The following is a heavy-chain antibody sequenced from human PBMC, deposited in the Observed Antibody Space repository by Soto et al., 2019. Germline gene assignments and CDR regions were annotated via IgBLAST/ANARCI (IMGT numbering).Heavy chain of an antibody. CDR1: GFTFKTYG. V-gene: IGHV3-30*03. J-gene: IGHJ6*02. CDR3: ARSLGSGSYRYYYYYGMDV. CDR2: ISFGGTDK. D-gene: IGHD3-10*01. Sequence: GGSLRLSCAASGFTFKTYGMHWVRQAPGKGLEWVAVISFGGTDKYYADSVKGRFSISRDNSKSTLYLQMNNLTADDTAVYYCARSLGSGSYRYYYYYGMDVWGQGTTVTVSS.